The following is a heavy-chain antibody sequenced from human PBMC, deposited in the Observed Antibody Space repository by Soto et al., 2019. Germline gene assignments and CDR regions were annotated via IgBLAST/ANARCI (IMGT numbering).Heavy chain of an antibody. CDR3: ARAYGSGSHTVYYFDY. Sequence: PSETLSLTCAVSGGSIRSGGHSWSWIRQPPGKGLEWIGYIYHSGSTYYNPSLKSRVTISVDRSKNQFSLKLSSVTAADTAVYYCARAYGSGSHTVYYFDYWGQGTLVTVSS. CDR1: GGSIRSGGHS. J-gene: IGHJ4*02. V-gene: IGHV4-30-2*01. CDR2: IYHSGST. D-gene: IGHD3-10*01.